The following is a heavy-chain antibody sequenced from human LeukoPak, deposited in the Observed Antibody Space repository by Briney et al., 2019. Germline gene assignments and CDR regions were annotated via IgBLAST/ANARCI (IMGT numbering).Heavy chain of an antibody. D-gene: IGHD3-10*01. CDR2: MNPNSGNT. CDR1: GYTFTSYD. CDR3: ASANSLWFGAYYYYGMDV. J-gene: IGHJ6*02. V-gene: IGHV1-8*01. Sequence: ASVKVSCKASGYTFTSYDINWVRQATGQGLEWMGWMNPNSGNTGYAQKFQGRVTMTRNTSISTAYMELSSLRSEDTAVYYCASANSLWFGAYYYYGMDVWGQGTTATVSS.